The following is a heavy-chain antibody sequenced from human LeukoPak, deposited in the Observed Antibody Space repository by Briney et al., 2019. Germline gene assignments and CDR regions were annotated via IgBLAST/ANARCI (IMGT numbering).Heavy chain of an antibody. CDR2: IKQDGSEK. Sequence: GGSLRLSCAASGXTFSNYWMSWVRQAPGRGLEWVANIKQDGSEKYYVDSVKGRFTISRDNAKNSLYLQMNSLRAEDTAVYYCARLGDSSGYYDYWGQGNLVTVSS. V-gene: IGHV3-7*04. CDR1: GXTFSNYW. J-gene: IGHJ4*02. D-gene: IGHD3-22*01. CDR3: ARLGDSSGYYDY.